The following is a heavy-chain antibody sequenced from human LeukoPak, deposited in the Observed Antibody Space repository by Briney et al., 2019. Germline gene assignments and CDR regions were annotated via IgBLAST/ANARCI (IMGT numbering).Heavy chain of an antibody. D-gene: IGHD3-9*01. V-gene: IGHV1-3*01. Sequence: ASVTVSCKASVYTFTSYAMHWVRHAPGQRLEWMGWINAGNGNTKYSQKFQCRVTITRDTSASTANMELSSLRSEDTAVYYCAMGPYYDILTGYFPHYFDYWGQGTLVTVSS. CDR1: VYTFTSYA. CDR3: AMGPYYDILTGYFPHYFDY. CDR2: INAGNGNT. J-gene: IGHJ4*02.